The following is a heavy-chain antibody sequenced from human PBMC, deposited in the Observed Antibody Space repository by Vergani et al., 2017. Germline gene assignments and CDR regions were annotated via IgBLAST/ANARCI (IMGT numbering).Heavy chain of an antibody. D-gene: IGHD2-8*01. V-gene: IGHV1-2*02. Sequence: QLASSGPEMRKPGASVKVSCRASGYTFTDSQIHWFRQAPGQGPEWMGWIKPQSGGRNAAAKFQGRVTLTRDTASRSVYLDLSRLTSHDTAVYFCARYMMDLNGVFDLWGRGTLVTVSS. CDR2: IKPQSGGR. CDR3: ARYMMDLNGVFDL. CDR1: GYTFTDSQ. J-gene: IGHJ4*03.